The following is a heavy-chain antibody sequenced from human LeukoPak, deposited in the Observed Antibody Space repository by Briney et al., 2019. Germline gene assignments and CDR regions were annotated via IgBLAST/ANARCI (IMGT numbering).Heavy chain of an antibody. J-gene: IGHJ5*02. V-gene: IGHV4-39*01. CDR2: IYYSGST. Sequence: SETLSLTCTVSGGSISSSSYYWGWIRQPPGKGLEWIGSIYYSGSTYYNPSLKSRVTISVDTSKNQFSLKLSSVTAADTAVYYCARQRAPMYSRNWFDPWGQGTLVTVSS. CDR3: ARQRAPMYSRNWFDP. CDR1: GGSISSSSYY. D-gene: IGHD2-21*01.